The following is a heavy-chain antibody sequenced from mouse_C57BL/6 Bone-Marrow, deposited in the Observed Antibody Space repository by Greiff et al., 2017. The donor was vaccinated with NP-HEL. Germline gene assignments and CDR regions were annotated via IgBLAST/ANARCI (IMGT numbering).Heavy chain of an antibody. Sequence: EVKLMESGGGLVKPGGSLKLSCAASGFTFSDYGMHWVRQAPEKGLEWVAYISSGSSTIYYADTVKGRFTISRANAKNTLFLQMTSLRSEDTAMYYCAREGDGYYLYYFDYWGQGTTLTVSS. CDR2: ISSGSSTI. D-gene: IGHD2-3*01. CDR1: GFTFSDYG. CDR3: AREGDGYYLYYFDY. V-gene: IGHV5-17*01. J-gene: IGHJ2*01.